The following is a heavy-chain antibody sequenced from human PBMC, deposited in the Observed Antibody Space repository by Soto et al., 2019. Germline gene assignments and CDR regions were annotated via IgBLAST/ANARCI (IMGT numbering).Heavy chain of an antibody. CDR1: GDSMSSSNW. Sequence: SETLSLTCTVSGDSMSSSNWWNWVRQPPGKGLEWIGEAHHSGRTNYNPSLKSRVTISVDRSQNLFSLKLSSVTAADTAVYYCARDIMGTNYYYYGMDVWGQGTTVTVSS. CDR3: ARDIMGTNYYYYGMDV. D-gene: IGHD2-8*01. J-gene: IGHJ6*02. V-gene: IGHV4-4*02. CDR2: AHHSGRT.